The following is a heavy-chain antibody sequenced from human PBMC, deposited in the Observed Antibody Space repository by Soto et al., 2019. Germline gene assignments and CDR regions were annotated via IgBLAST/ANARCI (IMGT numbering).Heavy chain of an antibody. D-gene: IGHD6-19*01. CDR3: AKDMVGRYSSGWYHDAFDI. Sequence: PGGSLRLSCAASGFTFDDYGMHWVRQAPGKRLEWVSGISWNSGSIGYADSVKGRFTISRDNAKNSLYLQMNSLRAEDTALYYCAKDMVGRYSSGWYHDAFDIWGQGTMVTVSS. CDR1: GFTFDDYG. V-gene: IGHV3-9*01. J-gene: IGHJ3*02. CDR2: ISWNSGSI.